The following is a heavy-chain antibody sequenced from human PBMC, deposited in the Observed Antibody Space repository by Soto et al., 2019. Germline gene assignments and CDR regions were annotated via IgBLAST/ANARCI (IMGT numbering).Heavy chain of an antibody. D-gene: IGHD5-12*01. J-gene: IGHJ6*02. CDR2: ISYDGSNK. Sequence: GGSLRLSCAASGFTFSSYAMHWVCQAPGKRLEWVAVISYDGSNKYYADSVKGRFTISRDNSKNTLYLQMNSLRAQDTAVYYCARDYYRFNSGYGFSMDVWGQGTTVTVSS. CDR3: ARDYYRFNSGYGFSMDV. CDR1: GFTFSSYA. V-gene: IGHV3-30-3*01.